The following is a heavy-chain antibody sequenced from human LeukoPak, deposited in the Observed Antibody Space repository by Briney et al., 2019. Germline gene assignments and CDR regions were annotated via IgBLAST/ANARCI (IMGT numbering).Heavy chain of an antibody. D-gene: IGHD3-3*01. Sequence: AASVKVSCKASGYTFTGYYMHWVRPAPGKGLEWMGWINPNSGGTNYAQKFQGRVTMTRDTSISTAYMELSRLRSDDTAVYYCARSPLYDFWSGYFDYWGQGTLVTVSS. V-gene: IGHV1-2*02. CDR1: GYTFTGYY. CDR3: ARSPLYDFWSGYFDY. J-gene: IGHJ4*02. CDR2: INPNSGGT.